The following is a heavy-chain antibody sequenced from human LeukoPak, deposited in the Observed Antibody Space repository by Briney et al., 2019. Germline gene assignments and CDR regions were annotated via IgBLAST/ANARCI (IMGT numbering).Heavy chain of an antibody. CDR3: ARVMSQSWIFGAPFDY. D-gene: IGHD3-3*01. CDR2: IIPIFGTA. J-gene: IGHJ4*02. CDR1: GGTFSSYA. V-gene: IGHV1-69*05. Sequence: SVKVSCKASGGTFSSYAISWVRQAPGQGLEWMGGIIPIFGTANYAQKFQGRVTITTDESTSTAYMELSSLRSEDTAVYYCARVMSQSWIFGAPFDYWGQGTLVTVSS.